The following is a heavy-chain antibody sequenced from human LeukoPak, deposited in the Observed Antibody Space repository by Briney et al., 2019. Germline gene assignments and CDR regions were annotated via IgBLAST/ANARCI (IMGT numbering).Heavy chain of an antibody. CDR1: GFTFGSYG. CDR2: ILYGGSNK. Sequence: GGSLRLSCSASGFTFGSYGMHWVRQAPGKGLEWVAFILYGGSNKYYADSVKGRLTISRDNSKNTLYLQMISLRAEDTGVYYCAKDLLDIVVVPAADRWGNDAFDIWGQGTMVTVSS. J-gene: IGHJ3*02. V-gene: IGHV3-30*02. CDR3: AKDLLDIVVVPAADRWGNDAFDI. D-gene: IGHD2-2*01.